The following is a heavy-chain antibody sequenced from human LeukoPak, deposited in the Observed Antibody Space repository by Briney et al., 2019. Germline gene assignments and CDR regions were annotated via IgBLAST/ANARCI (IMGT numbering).Heavy chain of an antibody. V-gene: IGHV3-74*01. CDR1: GFTFSSYW. J-gene: IGHJ4*02. Sequence: GGSLRLSCAVSGFTFSSYWMHWVRQAPGKGLVWVSRINRDGSSTSYADSVKRRFTISRDNTKNTLHLQMNSLRAEDTAVYYCAGGGDTYGLYWGQGDLVTVSS. CDR3: AGGGDTYGLY. CDR2: INRDGSST. D-gene: IGHD4-17*01.